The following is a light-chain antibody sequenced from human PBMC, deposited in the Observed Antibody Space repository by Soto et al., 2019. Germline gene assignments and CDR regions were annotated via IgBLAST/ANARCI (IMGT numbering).Light chain of an antibody. CDR3: QQLNSYPLT. CDR2: AAS. V-gene: IGKV1-9*01. J-gene: IGKJ5*01. Sequence: DIQLTQSPSFLSASVGDRVTITCRASQGISSYLAWYQQKPGKAPKLMIYAASTLQSGVPSRFSGSVSGTEFTLTISSLQPEDFATYYWQQLNSYPLTFGQGTRLEIK. CDR1: QGISSY.